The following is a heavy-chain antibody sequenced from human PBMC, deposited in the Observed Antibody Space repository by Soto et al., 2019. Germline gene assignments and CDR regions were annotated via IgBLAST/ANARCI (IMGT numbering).Heavy chain of an antibody. V-gene: IGHV4-31*03. Sequence: QVQLQESGPGLVKPSQTLSLTCTVSGGSISSGGYYWSWIRQHPGKGLEWIGYIYYSGSTYYNPSLKSGVTISVDASKNQFALKLSSVTAADTAVYYCARYPRYDVGDSDYFDYWCQRTLVTVSS. CDR1: GGSISSGGYY. CDR3: ARYPRYDVGDSDYFDY. CDR2: IYYSGST. J-gene: IGHJ4*02. D-gene: IGHD2-21*02.